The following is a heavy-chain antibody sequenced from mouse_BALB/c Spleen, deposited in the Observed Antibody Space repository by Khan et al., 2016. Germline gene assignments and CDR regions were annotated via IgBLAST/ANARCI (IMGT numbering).Heavy chain of an antibody. Sequence: EVKLLESGGGLVQPGGSLKLSCAASGFAFSRYWMSWVRQAPGKGLEWIGEINPDSSTINYTPSLKDKFIISRDNAKNTTYLQMSKVRSEDIALYYCASTFWYFDVWGAGTTVTVSS. CDR2: INPDSSTI. CDR3: ASTFWYFDV. J-gene: IGHJ1*01. CDR1: GFAFSRYW. V-gene: IGHV4-1*02.